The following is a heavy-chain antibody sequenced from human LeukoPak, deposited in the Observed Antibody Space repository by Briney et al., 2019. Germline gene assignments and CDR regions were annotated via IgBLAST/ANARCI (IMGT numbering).Heavy chain of an antibody. V-gene: IGHV4-38-2*02. CDR1: GYSNSSGYY. D-gene: IGHD3-10*01. Sequence: SETLSLTCTVSGYSNSSGYYWGWIRQPPGKGLEWIGSIYHSGSTYYNPSLKSRVTISVDTSKNQFSLKLSSVTAADTAVYYCARGPGKASFDYWGQGTLVTVSS. CDR3: ARGPGKASFDY. J-gene: IGHJ4*02. CDR2: IYHSGST.